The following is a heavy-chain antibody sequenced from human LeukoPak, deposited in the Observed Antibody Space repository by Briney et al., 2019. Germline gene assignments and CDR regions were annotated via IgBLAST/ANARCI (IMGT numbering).Heavy chain of an antibody. CDR2: ISSSGNNI. CDR3: ARKTIVVVTQTEY. Sequence: AGGSLRLSCAASGFTFSDYYMSWFRLAPGKGLEWVSYISSSGNNIYYADSVKGRFTISRDNAKNSLYLQMSSLRAEDTAVYYCARKTIVVVTQTEYWGQGTLVTVSS. D-gene: IGHD3-22*01. V-gene: IGHV3-11*01. J-gene: IGHJ4*02. CDR1: GFTFSDYY.